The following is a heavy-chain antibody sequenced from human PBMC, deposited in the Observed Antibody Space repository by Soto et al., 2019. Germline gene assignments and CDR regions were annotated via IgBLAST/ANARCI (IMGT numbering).Heavy chain of an antibody. CDR2: ISYDGTNK. D-gene: IGHD6-25*01. CDR1: GFTFSSYA. CDR3: FSGLLH. Sequence: QVQLVESGVGVVRPGRSLRLSCAASGFTFSSYAMHWVRQAPGKGLEWVAVISYDGTNKYYADSVKGRFTISRDNSKNTLYLQVNSLRAEDTAVYYCFSGLLHWGQGTLVTVSS. V-gene: IGHV3-30-3*01. J-gene: IGHJ4*02.